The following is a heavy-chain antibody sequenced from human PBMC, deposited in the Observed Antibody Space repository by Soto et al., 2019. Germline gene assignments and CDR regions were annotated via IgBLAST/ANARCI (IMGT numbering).Heavy chain of an antibody. D-gene: IGHD3-10*01. CDR2: VRPYNRNT. CDR3: VRALAGSGNYYTDY. J-gene: IGHJ4*02. V-gene: IGHV1-18*01. CDR1: GYPFSSTG. Sequence: ASVKVSCKASGYPFSSTGISWVRQAPGQGLEWMGWVRPYNRNTYYAQRLQCRVTMTTDTLTGTAYMELGSLTSDDTAVYFCVRALAGSGNYYTDYWGQGTLVTVSS.